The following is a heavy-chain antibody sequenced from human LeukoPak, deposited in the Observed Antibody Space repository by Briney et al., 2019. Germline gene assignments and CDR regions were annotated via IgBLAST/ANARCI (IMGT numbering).Heavy chain of an antibody. CDR3: ARGNSYYYGSGSYYHFDY. CDR1: GGCLSGYY. V-gene: IGHV4-34*01. Sequence: SETLTLTCAVYGGCLSGYYWSWIRQPPGKGLEWIGESNHSGSTNYNPSLKSRVTISVDTSKNQFSLKLSSVTAADTAVYYCARGNSYYYGSGSYYHFDYWGQGTLVTVSS. D-gene: IGHD3-10*01. J-gene: IGHJ4*02. CDR2: SNHSGST.